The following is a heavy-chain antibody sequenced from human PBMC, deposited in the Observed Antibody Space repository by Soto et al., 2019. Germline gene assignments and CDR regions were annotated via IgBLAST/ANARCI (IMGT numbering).Heavy chain of an antibody. Sequence: SETLSLTCTVSGGSISSGGYYWSWIRQHPGKGLEWIGYIYYSGSTYYNPSLKSRVTISVDTSKNQFSLKLSSVTAADTAVYYCASNVVVPAASPNRYYFDYWGQGTLVTVSS. CDR1: GGSISSGGYY. CDR3: ASNVVVPAASPNRYYFDY. D-gene: IGHD2-2*01. CDR2: IYYSGST. V-gene: IGHV4-31*03. J-gene: IGHJ4*02.